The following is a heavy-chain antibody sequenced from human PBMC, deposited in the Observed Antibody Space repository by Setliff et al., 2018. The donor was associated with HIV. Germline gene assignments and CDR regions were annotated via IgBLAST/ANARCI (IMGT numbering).Heavy chain of an antibody. J-gene: IGHJ4*02. CDR1: GFTFSSYA. V-gene: IGHV3-23*01. Sequence: GGSLRLSCAASGFTFSSYAMSWVRQAPGKGLEWVSAISATGGSTYYADSVKGRFTISRDNSKNTLYLQMNSLRAEDTALYYCASARVPTGGTSTSFDFWGQGALVTVS. CDR2: ISATGGST. CDR3: ASARVPTGGTSTSFDF. D-gene: IGHD1-1*01.